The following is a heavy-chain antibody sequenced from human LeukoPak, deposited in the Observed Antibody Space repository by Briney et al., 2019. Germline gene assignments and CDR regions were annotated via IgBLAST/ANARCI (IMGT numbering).Heavy chain of an antibody. Sequence: GGSLRLSCAASGFTFSNYDIHWVRQAPGKGLDWVAFIRYDGNNEYYADSVKGRFTISRDNAKNTLYLQMNSLRAEDTAVYYCARGSRSGTLGKYYYGSGSYLGYWGQGTLVTVSS. D-gene: IGHD3-10*01. V-gene: IGHV3-30*02. CDR3: ARGSRSGTLGKYYYGSGSYLGY. CDR1: GFTFSNYD. J-gene: IGHJ4*02. CDR2: IRYDGNNE.